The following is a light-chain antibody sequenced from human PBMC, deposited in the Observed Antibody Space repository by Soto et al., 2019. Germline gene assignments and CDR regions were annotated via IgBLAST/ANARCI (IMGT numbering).Light chain of an antibody. CDR2: GAS. V-gene: IGKV3-20*01. CDR1: QSVSSSF. Sequence: EIVLTQSPGTLSLSPGERATLSCRASQSVSSSFLAWYQQKPGQAPRLLIYGASSRATGIPDRFSGSGSGTDFTLTISRLEPEDLSVYYCQQYDSSPLTFGGGTKVEI. J-gene: IGKJ4*01. CDR3: QQYDSSPLT.